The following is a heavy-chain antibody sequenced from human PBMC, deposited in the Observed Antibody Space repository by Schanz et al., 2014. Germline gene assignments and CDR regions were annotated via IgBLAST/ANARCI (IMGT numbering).Heavy chain of an antibody. V-gene: IGHV3-53*01. Sequence: EVQLVESGGGLIQPGGSLRLSCAASGFTVSTNYMSWVRQAPGKGLEWVSIIYSGGSTYYADSVKGRFTISRDNAKSSLFLQMNSLRAEDTAVYYCVREVGAAAGLAWGLDYWGRGTLVTVSS. CDR2: IYSGGST. D-gene: IGHD6-13*01. CDR1: GFTVSTNY. J-gene: IGHJ4*02. CDR3: VREVGAAAGLAWGLDY.